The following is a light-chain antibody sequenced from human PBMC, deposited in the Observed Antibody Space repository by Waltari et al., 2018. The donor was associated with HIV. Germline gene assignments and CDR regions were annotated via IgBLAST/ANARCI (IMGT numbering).Light chain of an antibody. CDR3: HQYNNWPRGT. CDR2: GAS. V-gene: IGKV3D-15*01. J-gene: IGKJ5*01. CDR1: QSFGVK. Sequence: EQVVTQLPATMYVVPGERVILLCRASQSFGVKLAWYQQNPCQAPRLLIYGASTRAAVIPARFSGSGSGTEFSLTIRSLQSEDLAVYYCHQYNNWPRGTFGQGTRLE.